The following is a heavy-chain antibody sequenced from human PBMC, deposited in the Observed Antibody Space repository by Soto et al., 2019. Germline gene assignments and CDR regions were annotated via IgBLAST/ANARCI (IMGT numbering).Heavy chain of an antibody. V-gene: IGHV3-30-3*01. D-gene: IGHD3-16*02. CDR2: ISYDGSNK. CDR3: ARDLTALRLGGLSLEVWY. J-gene: IGHJ4*02. Sequence: GGSLRLSCAASGFTFSSYAMHWVRQAPGKGLEWVAVISYDGSNKYYADSVKGRFTISRDNSKNTLYLQMNSLRAEDTAVYYCARDLTALRLGGLSLEVWYWGQGTLVTVSS. CDR1: GFTFSSYA.